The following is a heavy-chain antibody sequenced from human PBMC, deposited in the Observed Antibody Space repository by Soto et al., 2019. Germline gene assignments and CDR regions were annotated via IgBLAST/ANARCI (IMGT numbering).Heavy chain of an antibody. CDR3: ARKRSRLVAAGTLSYFQH. CDR2: ISYDGSNK. CDR1: GFTFSSYA. V-gene: IGHV3-30-3*01. Sequence: QVQLVESGGGVVQPGRSLRLSCAASGFTFSSYAMHWVRQAPGKGLKWVAVISYDGSNKYYADSVKGRFTISRDNSKNTLYLQMNSLRAEDTAVYYCARKRSRLVAAGTLSYFQHWGQGTLVTVSS. D-gene: IGHD1-26*01. J-gene: IGHJ1*01.